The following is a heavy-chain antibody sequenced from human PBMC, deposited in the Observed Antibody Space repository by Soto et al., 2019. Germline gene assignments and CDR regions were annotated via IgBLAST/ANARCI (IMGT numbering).Heavy chain of an antibody. CDR3: ASQYDFWSGSGF. J-gene: IGHJ4*02. D-gene: IGHD3-3*01. Sequence: QVQLVESGGGVVQPGRSLRLSCAASGLPFSVYGMHWVRQAPGKGLEWVAVIWYDGSDKYYADYVKGRFTISRDNSKNTLYLQMNSLRAEDTAVYYCASQYDFWSGSGFWGQGTLVTVSS. V-gene: IGHV3-33*01. CDR1: GLPFSVYG. CDR2: IWYDGSDK.